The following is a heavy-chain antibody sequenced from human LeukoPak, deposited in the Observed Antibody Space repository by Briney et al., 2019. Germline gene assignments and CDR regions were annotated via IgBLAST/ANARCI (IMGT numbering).Heavy chain of an antibody. D-gene: IGHD3-10*01. CDR3: VKDRGPHPPLGDYGMDV. CDR1: GFTFSTYA. Sequence: GGSLRLSCSASGFTFSTYAMHWVRQAPGKGLEYVSAISSNGGSTYYADSVKGRFTISRDNSKNTLYLQMSSLRAEDTAVYYCVKDRGPHPPLGDYGMDVWGQGTTVTVSS. CDR2: ISSNGGST. V-gene: IGHV3-64D*06. J-gene: IGHJ6*02.